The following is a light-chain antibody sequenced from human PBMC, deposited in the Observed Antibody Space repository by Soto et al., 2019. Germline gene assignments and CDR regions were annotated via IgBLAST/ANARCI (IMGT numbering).Light chain of an antibody. V-gene: IGKV3-15*01. CDR1: QSVNSN. J-gene: IGKJ2*01. CDR2: GAS. CDR3: QQYNNWPPLYT. Sequence: EIVMTQSPATLSVSPGERATLSCRASQSVNSNLAWYQQRPGQAPRLLIYGASTRATSIPARFSGSGSGTEFTLTISSLQSEDFAFYYCQQYNNWPPLYTFGQGTKLEIK.